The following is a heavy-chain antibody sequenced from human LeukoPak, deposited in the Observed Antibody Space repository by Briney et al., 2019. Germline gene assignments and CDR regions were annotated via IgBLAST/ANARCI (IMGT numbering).Heavy chain of an antibody. V-gene: IGHV3-23*01. CDR1: GFTFSSYA. J-gene: IGHJ4*02. CDR3: AKNSGYYSGSFDY. D-gene: IGHD3-22*01. CDR2: ISGSGGST. Sequence: GGSLRLSCAASGFTFSSYAMSWVRQAPGKGLEWVSAISGSGGSTYYADSVKGRFTVSRDNSKNTLYLQMNSLRAEDTAVYYCAKNSGYYSGSFDYWGQGTLVTVSS.